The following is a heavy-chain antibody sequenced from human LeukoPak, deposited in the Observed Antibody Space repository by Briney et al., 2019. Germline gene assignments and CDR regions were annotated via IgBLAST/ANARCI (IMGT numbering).Heavy chain of an antibody. CDR2: VSYDGTNK. D-gene: IGHD4/OR15-4a*01. CDR1: GFTFSIYG. V-gene: IGHV3-30*03. CDR3: AREIGTSRAGLAWFEL. J-gene: IGHJ3*01. Sequence: GRSLRLSCAASGFTFSIYGMHWVRQAPGKGLEWVAVVSYDGTNKFYADSVKGRFTIFRDSSKNTLYLQMNSLGVEDTAVYYCAREIGTSRAGLAWFELWGQGTMVTVSS.